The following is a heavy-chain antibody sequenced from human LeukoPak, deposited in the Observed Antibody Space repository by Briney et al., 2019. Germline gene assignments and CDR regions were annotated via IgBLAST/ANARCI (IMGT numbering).Heavy chain of an antibody. V-gene: IGHV1-69*13. Sequence: SVKVSCKASGGTFSSYAISWVRQAPGQGLEWMGGIIPIFGTANYAQKFQGRVTITADESTSTAYMELSSLRSDDTAVYYCARANFLSCSSTSCLFDYWGQGTLVTVSS. J-gene: IGHJ4*02. CDR2: IIPIFGTA. CDR1: GGTFSSYA. D-gene: IGHD2-2*01. CDR3: ARANFLSCSSTSCLFDY.